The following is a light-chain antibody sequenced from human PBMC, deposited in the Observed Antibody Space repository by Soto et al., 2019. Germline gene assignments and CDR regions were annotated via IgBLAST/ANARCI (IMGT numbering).Light chain of an antibody. J-gene: IGKJ4*01. CDR1: QSISSW. Sequence: DIQMPQSPSTLSASVGDRVTITCRASQSISSWLAWYQQKPGKAPNLLIYKASSLESGVPSRFSGSGSVTEFTLTISSLQPDEFATYYCQQYNSYPLTFGGGNKVEIK. CDR2: KAS. CDR3: QQYNSYPLT. V-gene: IGKV1-5*03.